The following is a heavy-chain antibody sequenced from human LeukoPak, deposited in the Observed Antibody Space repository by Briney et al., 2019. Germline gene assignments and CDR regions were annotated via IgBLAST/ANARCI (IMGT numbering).Heavy chain of an antibody. CDR2: FDPEDGET. J-gene: IGHJ4*02. D-gene: IGHD3-3*01. V-gene: IGHV1-24*01. Sequence: LGASVKVSCKASGGTFSSYAISWVRQAPGQGLEWMGGFDPEDGETIYAQKFQGRVTMTEDTSTDTAYMELSSLRSEDTAVYYCATRDGYYSNWGQGTLVTVSS. CDR1: GGTFSSYA. CDR3: ATRDGYYSN.